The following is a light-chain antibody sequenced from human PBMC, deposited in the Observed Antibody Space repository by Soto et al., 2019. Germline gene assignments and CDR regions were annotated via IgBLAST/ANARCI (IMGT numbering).Light chain of an antibody. CDR1: QTIDSW. Sequence: DIQITQSPSTLSASVGDRVTVTCRASQTIDSWLAWYQQRPGKPPNLLIYKASTLASGVPSRFSGSGSGTEFTLTINSLQPDDFATYYCQQYHIYSGTFGQGTKV. CDR3: QQYHIYSGT. CDR2: KAS. V-gene: IGKV1-5*03. J-gene: IGKJ1*01.